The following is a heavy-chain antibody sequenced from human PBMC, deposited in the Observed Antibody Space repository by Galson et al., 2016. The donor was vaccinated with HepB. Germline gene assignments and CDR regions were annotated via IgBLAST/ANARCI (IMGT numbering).Heavy chain of an antibody. CDR2: IWYDGSEK. CDR1: GFTFSTYG. CDR3: ASIFRYSSSQHLGY. V-gene: IGHV3-33*01. J-gene: IGHJ4*02. D-gene: IGHD6-13*01. Sequence: SLRLSCAASGFTFSTYGMHWVRQAPGKGLEWVAVIWYDGSEKYYADSVKGRFTISRDNSKNTLYLQMNSLRAEDTAVYYCASIFRYSSSQHLGYWGQGTLVTVSS.